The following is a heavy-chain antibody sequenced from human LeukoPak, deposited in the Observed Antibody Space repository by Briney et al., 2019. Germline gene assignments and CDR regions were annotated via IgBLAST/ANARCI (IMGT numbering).Heavy chain of an antibody. CDR3: ARHGRYYDSSGYYLPGAFDI. Sequence: GESLKISCKGSGYSFTSYWIGWVRQMPGKGLEWMGIIYPADSDTRYSPSFQGQVTISADKSISTAYLQWSSLKASDTAMYYCARHGRYYDSSGYYLPGAFDIWGQGTMVTVSS. CDR1: GYSFTSYW. CDR2: IYPADSDT. D-gene: IGHD3-22*01. J-gene: IGHJ3*02. V-gene: IGHV5-51*01.